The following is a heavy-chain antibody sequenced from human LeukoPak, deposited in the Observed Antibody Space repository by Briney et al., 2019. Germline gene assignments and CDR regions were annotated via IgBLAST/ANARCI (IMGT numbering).Heavy chain of an antibody. J-gene: IGHJ5*02. CDR3: AKDMGIDP. Sequence: PGESLRFSCAASGFSVSYNYVNGVRQARGKGLEWVSVIYTSGNTKAADSVKGRFTISRDNSKNTVFLQMNGLRPEDTAVYYCAKDMGIDPWGQGTLVTVFS. V-gene: IGHV3-66*01. CDR2: IYTSGNT. CDR1: GFSVSYNY. D-gene: IGHD2-15*01.